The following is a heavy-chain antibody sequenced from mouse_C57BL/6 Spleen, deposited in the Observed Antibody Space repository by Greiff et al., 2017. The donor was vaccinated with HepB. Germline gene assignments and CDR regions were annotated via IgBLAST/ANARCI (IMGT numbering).Heavy chain of an antibody. CDR3: TRYYDYAWFAY. Sequence: VQLQQSGAELVRPGASVTLSCKASGYTFTDYEMHWVKQTPVHGLEWIGAIDPETGGTAYNQKFKGKAILTADKSSSTAYMELRSLTSEDSAVSYCTRYYDYAWFAYWGQGTLVTVSA. J-gene: IGHJ3*01. V-gene: IGHV1-15*01. CDR1: GYTFTDYE. CDR2: IDPETGGT. D-gene: IGHD2-4*01.